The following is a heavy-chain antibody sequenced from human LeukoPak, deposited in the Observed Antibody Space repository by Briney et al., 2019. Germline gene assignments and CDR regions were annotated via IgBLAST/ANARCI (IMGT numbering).Heavy chain of an antibody. D-gene: IGHD1-26*01. J-gene: IGHJ3*02. V-gene: IGHV3-23*01. CDR3: AKDQARGSYLEAFDI. Sequence: GGSLRLSCAASGFTFSSYAMSWVRQAPGKELEWVSAISGSGGSTYYADSVKGRFTISRDNSKNTLYLQMNSLRAEDTAVYYCAKDQARGSYLEAFDIWGQGTMVTVSS. CDR2: ISGSGGST. CDR1: GFTFSSYA.